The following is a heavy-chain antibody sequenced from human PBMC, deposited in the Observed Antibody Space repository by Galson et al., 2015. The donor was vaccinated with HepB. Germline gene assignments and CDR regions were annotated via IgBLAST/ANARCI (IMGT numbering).Heavy chain of an antibody. CDR3: ARDSLRGNAFDI. D-gene: IGHD3-10*01. J-gene: IGHJ3*02. Sequence: SVKVSCKASGYTFTGYYMHWVRQAPGQGLEWMGWINPNSGGTNYAQKFQGRVTMTRDTSISTAYMELSRLRSDDTAVYYCARDSLRGNAFDIWGQGTMVTVSS. V-gene: IGHV1-2*02. CDR2: INPNSGGT. CDR1: GYTFTGYY.